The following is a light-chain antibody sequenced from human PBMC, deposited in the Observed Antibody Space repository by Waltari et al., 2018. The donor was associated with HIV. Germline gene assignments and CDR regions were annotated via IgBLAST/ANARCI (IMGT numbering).Light chain of an antibody. CDR2: DVS. V-gene: IGKV3-11*01. J-gene: IGKJ3*01. CDR3: QQRSTWPRT. CDR1: QSVSSY. Sequence: IVLTQSPATLSLSPGVRATISCRASQSVSSYLAWYQQKPGQAPRLLIYDVSNRATGIPARFSGSGSGTDFTLTISSLEPEDFAVYYCQQRSTWPRTFGPGTKVDIK.